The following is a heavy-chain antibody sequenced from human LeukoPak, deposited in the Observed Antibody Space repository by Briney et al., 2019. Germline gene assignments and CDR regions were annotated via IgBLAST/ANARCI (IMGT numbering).Heavy chain of an antibody. V-gene: IGHV3-53*01. CDR3: ATFRALPSWYFDY. CDR2: IYSGNT. D-gene: IGHD6-13*01. CDR1: GFIVSSNY. J-gene: IGHJ4*02. Sequence: GGSLRLSCAASGFIVSSNYMSWVRQAPGKGLEWVSPIIYSGNTYYADSVKGRFTISRDNLKNTLYLQMNSLRAEDTAVYYCATFRALPSWYFDYWGQGTLVTVSS.